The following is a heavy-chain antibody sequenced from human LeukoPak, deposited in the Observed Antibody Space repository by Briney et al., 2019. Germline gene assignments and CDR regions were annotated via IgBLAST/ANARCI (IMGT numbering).Heavy chain of an antibody. J-gene: IGHJ4*02. CDR3: ARDYYGSGTYSHPGDY. D-gene: IGHD3-10*01. Sequence: ASVKVSCKDSGYTLTNYALHWVPQAPGQRLEWMGWINPGNDNTKYLQNLQGRVTITRDTSASTDYMELSSLRVEDTAVYYCARDYYGSGTYSHPGDYWGQGTLVTVSS. CDR1: GYTLTNYA. V-gene: IGHV1-3*01. CDR2: INPGNDNT.